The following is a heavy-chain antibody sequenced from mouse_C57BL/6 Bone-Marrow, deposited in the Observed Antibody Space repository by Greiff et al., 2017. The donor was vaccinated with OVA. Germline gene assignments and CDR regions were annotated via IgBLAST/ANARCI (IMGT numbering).Heavy chain of an antibody. V-gene: IGHV1-64*01. D-gene: IGHD2-3*01. Sequence: VQLQQPGAELVKPGASVKLSCKASGYTFTSYWMHWVKQRPGQGLEWIGMIHPNSGSTNYNEKLKSKATLTVDKSSSKAYMQLSSLTSEDSAVYYCARSDGFPLDYWGQGTSVTVSS. J-gene: IGHJ4*01. CDR3: ARSDGFPLDY. CDR1: GYTFTSYW. CDR2: IHPNSGST.